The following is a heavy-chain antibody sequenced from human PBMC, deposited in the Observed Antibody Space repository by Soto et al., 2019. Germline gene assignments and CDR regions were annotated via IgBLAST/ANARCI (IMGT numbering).Heavy chain of an antibody. CDR1: GGTCTTYD. CDR3: ARDRSSSWYNGTFYFDS. D-gene: IGHD6-19*01. CDR2: IIPLFDAT. Sequence: QVQLVQSGAEVRKPGSSVKVSCKASGGTCTTYDISWVRQAPGQGLAWMGGIIPLFDATKYAQKLQGRVTITADKSTGTAYMELSSLRSEDTAMYYCARDRSSSWYNGTFYFDSWGQGTLVTVSS. J-gene: IGHJ4*02. V-gene: IGHV1-69*06.